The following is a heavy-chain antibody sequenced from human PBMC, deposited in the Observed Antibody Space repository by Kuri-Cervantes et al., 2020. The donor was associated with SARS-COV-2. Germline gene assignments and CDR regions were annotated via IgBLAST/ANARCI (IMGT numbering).Heavy chain of an antibody. D-gene: IGHD1-1*01. CDR1: GFTFSGHW. V-gene: IGHV3-74*01. J-gene: IGHJ4*02. CDR2: INPDGSYT. CDR3: VRDGDHWNFDY. Sequence: GGPLRPPCAAPGFTFSGHWIHWVRQAPGKGLVWVSRINPDGSYTNNADSVKGRFTLSRDNAKNTLFLQMNSLRAEDTAVYYCVRDGDHWNFDYWGQGTLVTVSS.